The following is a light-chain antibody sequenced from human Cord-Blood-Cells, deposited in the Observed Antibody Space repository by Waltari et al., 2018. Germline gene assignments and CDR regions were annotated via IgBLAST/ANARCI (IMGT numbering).Light chain of an antibody. V-gene: IGLV2-14*01. CDR2: EVS. J-gene: IGLJ1*01. CDR3: SSYTSSSTYV. Sequence: QSALTQPASVSGSPGQSITISCTGTSSDVGGYNYVLRYQQHQGKAPKLMIYEVSNRPSGVSNRFSGSKSGNTASLTISGLQAEDEADYYCSSYTSSSTYVFGTGTKVTVL. CDR1: SSDVGGYNY.